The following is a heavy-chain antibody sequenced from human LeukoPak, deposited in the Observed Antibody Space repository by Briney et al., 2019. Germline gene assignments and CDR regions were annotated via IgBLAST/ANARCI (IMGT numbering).Heavy chain of an antibody. CDR3: ARDGVVGAGDYLDY. CDR2: ITSDDKT. CDR1: GFTFSSYA. Sequence: PGGSLRLSCAASGFTFSSYAMSWVRQAPGKGLEWVSAITSDDKTYYADSVRGRFTISRDNSKNTVFLQMDGLRAEDTAVYYCARDGVVGAGDYLDYWGQGTLVTVSS. J-gene: IGHJ4*02. D-gene: IGHD1-26*01. V-gene: IGHV3-23*01.